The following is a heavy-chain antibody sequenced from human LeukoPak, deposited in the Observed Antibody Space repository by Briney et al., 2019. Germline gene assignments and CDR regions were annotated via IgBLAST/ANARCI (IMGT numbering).Heavy chain of an antibody. D-gene: IGHD6-19*01. CDR3: AKAYSSDWHGYYYYMDV. V-gene: IGHV3-23*01. J-gene: IGHJ6*03. CDR2: ISTSGGNT. Sequence: GGSLRLSCAASGFTFSSYGMSWVRQAPGKGLEWVSAISTSGGNTYYADSLKGRFTISRDNSKNTLYLQMNSLRAEDTALYYCAKAYSSDWHGYYYYMDVWGKGATVTISS. CDR1: GFTFSSYG.